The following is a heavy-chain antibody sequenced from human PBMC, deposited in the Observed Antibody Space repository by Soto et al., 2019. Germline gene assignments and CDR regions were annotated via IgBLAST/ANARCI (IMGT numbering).Heavy chain of an antibody. V-gene: IGHV6-1*01. D-gene: IGHD3-10*01. CDR1: VGRVCSNRSA. J-gene: IGHJ6*02. CDR2: TYYRSKWYN. Sequence: QALPLSCAICVGRVCSNRSASYWIRQSPSRGLEWLGRTYYRSKWYNDYAVSVKSRITNNPDTSKNHFSLQLNSVTPEDTAVYYCARGNYYGSGRYDGPSGTDVWSQGTTVTGTS. CDR3: ARGNYYGSGRYDGPSGTDV.